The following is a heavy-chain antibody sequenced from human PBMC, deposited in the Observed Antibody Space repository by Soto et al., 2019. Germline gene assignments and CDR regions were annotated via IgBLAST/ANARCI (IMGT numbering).Heavy chain of an antibody. D-gene: IGHD6-13*01. V-gene: IGHV4-4*07. CDR1: TASVNSYY. CDR2: LYANENT. J-gene: IGHJ2*01. CDR3: AREQPIWYFDL. Sequence: QMQLQESGPGLVKPSETLSLTCTVSTASVNSYYWSWIRQPAGKGLEWIGRLYANENTDYNPSLRSRVTISVATKRQFSLKLSSVTAADTAVYYCAREQPIWYFDLWGRGTPVTVSS.